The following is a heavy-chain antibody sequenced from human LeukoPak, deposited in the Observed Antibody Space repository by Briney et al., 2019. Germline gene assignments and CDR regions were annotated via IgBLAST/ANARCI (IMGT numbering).Heavy chain of an antibody. CDR1: GFTFDDYA. V-gene: IGHV3-9*01. D-gene: IGHD3-10*01. J-gene: IGHJ4*02. Sequence: GRSLRLSCAASGFTFDDYAMHWVRQAPGKGLERVSGISWNSGSIGYADSVKGRFTISRDNAKNSLYLQMNSLRAEDTALYYCAKGGVRGVITGWGQGTLVTVSS. CDR2: ISWNSGSI. CDR3: AKGGVRGVITG.